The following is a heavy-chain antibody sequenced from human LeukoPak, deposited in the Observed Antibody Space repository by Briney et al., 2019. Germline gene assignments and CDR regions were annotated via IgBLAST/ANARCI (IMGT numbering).Heavy chain of an antibody. CDR1: GGSFSGYY. V-gene: IGHV4-34*01. Sequence: PSETLSLTCAVYGGSFSGYYWSWIRQPPGKGLEWIGEINHSGSTNYNPSLKSRVTISIDTSKKQFSLKLSSVTAADTAVYYCARGQGYSYGFTDYWGQGTLVTVSS. CDR2: INHSGST. D-gene: IGHD5-18*01. CDR3: ARGQGYSYGFTDY. J-gene: IGHJ4*02.